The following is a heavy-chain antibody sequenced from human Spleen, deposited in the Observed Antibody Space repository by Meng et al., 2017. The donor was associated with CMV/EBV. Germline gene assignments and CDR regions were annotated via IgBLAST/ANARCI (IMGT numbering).Heavy chain of an antibody. V-gene: IGHV1-69*05. CDR1: GGAFVAYA. CDR3: ARGRFWNGLRKTNYYYGMDV. CDR2: IIPVFNTG. J-gene: IGHJ6*02. Sequence: SVKVSCKFSGGAFVAYAFGWVRQAPGQGLEWMGGIIPVFNTGHYTQRFQGRLTITTDESTTTAYMELSSLRSEDTAVYYCARGRFWNGLRKTNYYYGMDVWGQGTTVTVSS. D-gene: IGHD3-3*01.